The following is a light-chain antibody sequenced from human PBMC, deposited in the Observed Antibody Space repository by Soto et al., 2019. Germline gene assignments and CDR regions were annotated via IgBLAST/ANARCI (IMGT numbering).Light chain of an antibody. CDR1: QPINRW. J-gene: IGKJ4*01. CDR3: KQSKSFPLT. V-gene: IGKV1-12*01. CDR2: AAS. Sequence: DIPMTQSPSPLSASVGDRVTITCRASQPINRWLAWYQQKPGKAPKLLIYAASSLHTGVPLRFSGSGSGTDFSLTISSLQPEDFATYYFKQSKSFPLTFGGGTKVDIK.